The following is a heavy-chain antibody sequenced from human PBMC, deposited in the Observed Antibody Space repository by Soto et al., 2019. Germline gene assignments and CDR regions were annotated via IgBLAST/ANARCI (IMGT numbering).Heavy chain of an antibody. Sequence: PSETLSLTCTVSGTSISSYYWSWVRQPPGKGLEWIGYMYYSGSTNYNPSLKSRVTMSVDTSKKRFSLKLTSVTAADTAIYYCIESSDWSRALDYWGQGALVTVSS. J-gene: IGHJ4*02. CDR3: IESSDWSRALDY. D-gene: IGHD6-19*01. CDR2: MYYSGST. CDR1: GTSISSYY. V-gene: IGHV4-59*01.